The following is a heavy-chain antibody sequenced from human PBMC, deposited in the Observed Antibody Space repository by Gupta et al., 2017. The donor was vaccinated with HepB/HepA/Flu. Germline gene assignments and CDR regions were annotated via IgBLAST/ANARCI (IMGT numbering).Heavy chain of an antibody. J-gene: IGHJ6*02. V-gene: IGHV3-30-3*01. D-gene: IGHD6-13*01. CDR3: ARDLKSGYRRVLGVYYYYGMDV. Sequence: QVQLVESGGGVVQPGRSLRLSCAASGFTFSSYAMHWVRQAPGKGLEWVTVISYDGSNKYYADSVKGRFTISRDNSKNTLYLQMNSLRAEDTAVYYCARDLKSGYRRVLGVYYYYGMDVWGQGTTVTVSS. CDR2: ISYDGSNK. CDR1: GFTFSSYA.